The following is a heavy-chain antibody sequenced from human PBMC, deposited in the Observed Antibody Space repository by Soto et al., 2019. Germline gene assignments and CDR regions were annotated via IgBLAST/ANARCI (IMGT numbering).Heavy chain of an antibody. D-gene: IGHD3-10*01. CDR2: IYWDDSK. CDR1: GFSLTTDRVG. J-gene: IGHJ4*02. V-gene: IGHV2-5*02. CDR3: VHAYGWRSLY. Sequence: QITLKESGPTLVKPTQHLTLTCTFSGFSLTTDRVGVGWIRQPPGEALEWLAVIYWDDSKNYRPSLESRLTITTDTSKNQLVLTMTNMVSLDTATYYCVHAYGWRSLYWGQGTLVTVSS.